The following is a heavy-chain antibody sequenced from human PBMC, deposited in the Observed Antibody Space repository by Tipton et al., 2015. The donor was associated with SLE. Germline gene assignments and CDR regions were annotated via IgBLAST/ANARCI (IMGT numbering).Heavy chain of an antibody. Sequence: TLSLTCAVSGYSISSGYYWGWIRQPPGKGLEWIGSIYHSGSTYYNPSLKSRVTISVDTSKNQFSLKLSSVTAADTAVYYCARQVGFGDLANEPWGQGTLVTVSS. CDR3: ARQVGFGDLANEP. CDR1: GYSISSGYY. J-gene: IGHJ5*02. D-gene: IGHD3-10*01. V-gene: IGHV4-38-2*01. CDR2: IYHSGST.